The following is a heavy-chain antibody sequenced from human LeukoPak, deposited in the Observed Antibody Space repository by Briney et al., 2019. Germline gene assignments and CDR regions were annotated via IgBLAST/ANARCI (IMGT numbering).Heavy chain of an antibody. V-gene: IGHV1-46*01. CDR2: INPSGGST. CDR1: GYTFTNYY. CDR3: ARAYYYDSSAYYPGGDY. D-gene: IGHD3-22*01. J-gene: IGHJ4*02. Sequence: GASVKVSCKASGYTFTNYYMYWVRQAPGQGLEWMGIINPSGGSTTYAQKFKGRVTMTRDTSTSAAYMELSSLGSEDTALYYCARAYYYDSSAYYPGGDYWGQGTLVTISS.